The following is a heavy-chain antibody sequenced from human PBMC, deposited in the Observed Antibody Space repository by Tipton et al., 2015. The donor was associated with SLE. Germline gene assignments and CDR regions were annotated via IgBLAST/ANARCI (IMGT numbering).Heavy chain of an antibody. D-gene: IGHD5-18*01. CDR3: AQGGRQLWFDAFDV. Sequence: GSLRLSCAASGFTFSSYGMHWVRQTPGKGLEWITFIRYDGSNKYYADSVKGRFTISRDNSKNTLYLQMNSLRAEDTAVYYCAQGGRQLWFDAFDVWGQGTMVAVSS. CDR1: GFTFSSYG. J-gene: IGHJ3*01. CDR2: IRYDGSNK. V-gene: IGHV3-30*02.